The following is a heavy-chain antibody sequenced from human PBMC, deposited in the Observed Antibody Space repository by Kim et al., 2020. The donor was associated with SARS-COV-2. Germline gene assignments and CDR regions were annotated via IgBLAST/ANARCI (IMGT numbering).Heavy chain of an antibody. J-gene: IGHJ4*02. CDR1: GYTFTSNH. Sequence: ASVKVSCKASGYTFTSNHMHWVRQAPGQGLEWMGMITPSGGSTNYAQKFQGSVTMTRDTSTSTVYMELSSLRSEDTAVYYCARDREGDWTFDYWGQGPLVTVSS. CDR2: ITPSGGST. CDR3: ARDREGDWTFDY. V-gene: IGHV1-46*01. D-gene: IGHD2-21*02.